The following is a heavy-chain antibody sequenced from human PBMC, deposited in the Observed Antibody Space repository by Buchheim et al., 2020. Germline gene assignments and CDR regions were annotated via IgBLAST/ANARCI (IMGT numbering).Heavy chain of an antibody. CDR2: ISYDGSNQ. J-gene: IGHJ6*02. Sequence: QVQLVESGGGVVQPGRSLRLSCAASGFTFSSYGMHWVRQAPGKGLEWVAVISYDGSNQYYADSVKGRFTISRDNSKNTLYLQMNSLRAEDTAVYYCAKSLGYYYYGMDVWGQGTT. CDR1: GFTFSSYG. CDR3: AKSLGYYYYGMDV. V-gene: IGHV3-30*18.